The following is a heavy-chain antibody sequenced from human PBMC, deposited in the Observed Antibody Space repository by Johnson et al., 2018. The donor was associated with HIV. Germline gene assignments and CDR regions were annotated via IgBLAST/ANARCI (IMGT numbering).Heavy chain of an antibody. D-gene: IGHD1-1*01. CDR2: IWYDGSDK. CDR3: AREELEPDVFDI. Sequence: VQLVESGGGVVQPGRSLRLSCAASGFTFNSYGMHWVRQAPGKGLEWVAVIWYDGSDKYYADYVKGRFTISRDNSKNTLYLQMNSLRAEDTAVYYCAREELEPDVFDIWGQGTMVTVSS. CDR1: GFTFNSYG. J-gene: IGHJ3*02. V-gene: IGHV3-33*01.